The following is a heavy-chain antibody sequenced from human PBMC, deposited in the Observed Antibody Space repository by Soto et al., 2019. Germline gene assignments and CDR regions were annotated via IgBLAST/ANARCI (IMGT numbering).Heavy chain of an antibody. D-gene: IGHD2-21*02. Sequence: SGTLSLTFALLCCSIHSSYFWSVIRQPPGKGLEWIGYIYYSGSTNYNPSLKSRVTISVDTSKNQFSLKLSSVTAADTAVYYCARHPSDFWFDPWGQGTLVTVSS. V-gene: IGHV4-59*08. CDR1: CCSIHSSYF. J-gene: IGHJ5*02. CDR2: IYYSGST. CDR3: ARHPSDFWFDP.